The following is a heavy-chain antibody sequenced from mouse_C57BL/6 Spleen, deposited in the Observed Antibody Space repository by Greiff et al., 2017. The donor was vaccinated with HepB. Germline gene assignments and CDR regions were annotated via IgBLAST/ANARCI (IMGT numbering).Heavy chain of an antibody. CDR1: GYTFTSYW. J-gene: IGHJ4*01. CDR2: INPSSGYT. CDR3: ARRVSDYYAMDY. D-gene: IGHD6-2*01. Sequence: QVQLQQSGAELAKPGASVKLSCKASGYTFTSYWMHWVKQRPGQGLEWIGYINPSSGYTKYNQKFKDKATLTADKSYSTAYMLLSSLTYEDSAVYYCARRVSDYYAMDYWGQGTSVTVSS. V-gene: IGHV1-7*01.